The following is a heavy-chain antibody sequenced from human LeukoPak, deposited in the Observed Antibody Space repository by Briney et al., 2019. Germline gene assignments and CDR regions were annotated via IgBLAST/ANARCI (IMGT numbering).Heavy chain of an antibody. V-gene: IGHV3-23*01. CDR3: AKAMEDGNADRFDY. CDR1: GFTFRSYA. J-gene: IGHJ4*02. CDR2: VSGSGGRT. D-gene: IGHD3-3*01. Sequence: PGGSLRLSCAASGFTFRSYAMSWVRQAPGKGLEWVSIVSGSGGRTSHADSVKGRFTISRDNSKNTLYLQVNSLRAEDSAVYYCAKAMEDGNADRFDYWGQGTLVTVSS.